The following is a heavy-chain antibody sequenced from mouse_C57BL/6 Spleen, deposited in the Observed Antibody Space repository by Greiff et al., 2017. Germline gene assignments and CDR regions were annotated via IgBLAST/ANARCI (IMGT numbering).Heavy chain of an antibody. V-gene: IGHV1-22*01. CDR2: INPNNGGT. Sequence: VQLQQSGPELVKPGASVKMSCKASGYTFTDYNMHWVKQSHGKSLEWIGYINPNNGGTSYNQKFKGKATLTVNKSSSTAYMELRSLTSEDSAVYYCARGYYGSSLYAMDYWGQGTSVTVSS. CDR3: ARGYYGSSLYAMDY. D-gene: IGHD1-1*01. CDR1: GYTFTDYN. J-gene: IGHJ4*01.